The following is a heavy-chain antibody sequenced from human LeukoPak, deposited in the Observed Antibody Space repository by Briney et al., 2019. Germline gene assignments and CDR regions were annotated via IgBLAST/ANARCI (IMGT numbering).Heavy chain of an antibody. CDR2: ISGSGGST. CDR1: GFTFSSYA. D-gene: IGHD3-9*01. CDR3: AKGSYYDILTGYYYYFDY. Sequence: GGSLRLSCAASGFTFSSYAMSWVRQAPGKGLEWVSAISGSGGSTYYADSVKGWFTISRDNSKNTLYLQMNSLRAEDTAVYYCAKGSYYDILTGYYYYFDYWGQGTLVTVSS. J-gene: IGHJ4*02. V-gene: IGHV3-23*01.